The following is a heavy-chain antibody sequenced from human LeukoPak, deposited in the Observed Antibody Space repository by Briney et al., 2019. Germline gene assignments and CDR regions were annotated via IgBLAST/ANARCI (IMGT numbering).Heavy chain of an antibody. D-gene: IGHD1-1*01. Sequence: SETLSLTCTVSGGSISSYYWSWIRRPPGKGLEWIGYIYYSGSTIYNPSLKSRVTMSADTSKKQFSLILTSVTAADTAVYYCARGAGGYRFDPWGQGTLVTVSS. J-gene: IGHJ5*02. V-gene: IGHV4-59*01. CDR3: ARGAGGYRFDP. CDR1: GGSISSYY. CDR2: IYYSGST.